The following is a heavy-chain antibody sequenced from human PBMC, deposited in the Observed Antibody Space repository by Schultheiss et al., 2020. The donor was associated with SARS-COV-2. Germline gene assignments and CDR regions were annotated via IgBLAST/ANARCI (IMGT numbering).Heavy chain of an antibody. CDR1: GGSISSYY. V-gene: IGHV4-59*01. D-gene: IGHD2-21*02. CDR3: ARDEPNIVVVTATQSSFDY. CDR2: IYYSGST. J-gene: IGHJ4*02. Sequence: SETLSLTCTVSGGSISSYYWSWIRQPPGKGLEWIGYIYYSGSTNYNPSLKSRVTISVDTSKNQFSLKLSSVTAADTAVYYCARDEPNIVVVTATQSSFDYWGQGTLVTVSS.